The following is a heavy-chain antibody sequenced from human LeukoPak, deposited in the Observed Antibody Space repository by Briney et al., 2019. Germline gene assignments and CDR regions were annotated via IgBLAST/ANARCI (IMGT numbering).Heavy chain of an antibody. V-gene: IGHV4-4*02. CDR2: IYHSGST. J-gene: IGHJ4*02. CDR1: GGSISSSNW. D-gene: IGHD3-10*01. CDR3: ARFKSAVRGVYYFDY. Sequence: PSETLSLTCAVSGGSISSSNWWSWVRQPPGKGLEWIGEIYHSGSTNYNPSLKSRVTISVDKSKNQFSLKLSSVTAADTAVYYCARFKSAVRGVYYFDYWGQGTLVTVSS.